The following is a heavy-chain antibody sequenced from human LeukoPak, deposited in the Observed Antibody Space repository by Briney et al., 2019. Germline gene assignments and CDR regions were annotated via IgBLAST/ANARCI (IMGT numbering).Heavy chain of an antibody. CDR3: ARGVAAADAFDI. CDR1: VYTFTSYD. CDR2: MNPNSGNT. J-gene: IGHJ3*02. D-gene: IGHD6-13*01. V-gene: IGHV1-8*01. Sequence: GASVKVSCKASVYTFTSYDINCVRQATGQGLEWMGWMNPNSGNTGYAQKFQGRVTMTRNTSISTAYMELSSMRSEDTAVYYCARGVAAADAFDIWGQGTMVTVSS.